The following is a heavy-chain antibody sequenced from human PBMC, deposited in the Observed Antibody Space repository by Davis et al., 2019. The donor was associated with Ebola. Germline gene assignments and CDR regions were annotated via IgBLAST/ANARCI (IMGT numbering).Heavy chain of an antibody. V-gene: IGHV4-39*07. D-gene: IGHD3-22*01. CDR3: ARDRGYYYDSSGYYGTYYFDY. CDR1: GGSISSSSYY. CDR2: IYYSGST. Sequence: SETLSLTCTVSGGSISSSSYYWGWIRQPPGKGLEWIGSIYYSGSTYYNPSLKSRVTISVDTSKNQFSLKLSSVTAADTAVYYCARDRGYYYDSSGYYGTYYFDYWGQGTLVTVSS. J-gene: IGHJ4*02.